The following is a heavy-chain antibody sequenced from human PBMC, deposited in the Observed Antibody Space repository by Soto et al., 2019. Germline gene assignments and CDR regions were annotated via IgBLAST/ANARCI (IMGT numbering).Heavy chain of an antibody. V-gene: IGHV2-5*01. CDR1: GFSLTTAGAG. J-gene: IGHJ5*02. CDR2: IYWNDDT. D-gene: IGHD4-17*01. Sequence: QITLKESGPTLVKPTQTLTLTCPFSGFSLTTAGAGVGWIRQPPGKALEWLALIYWNDDTRHSPSLKRRLTITKDTSKNQVVLCMTTMDPVDTATYYCAHRGYGNYPRDNWFDPWGQGFLVIVSS. CDR3: AHRGYGNYPRDNWFDP.